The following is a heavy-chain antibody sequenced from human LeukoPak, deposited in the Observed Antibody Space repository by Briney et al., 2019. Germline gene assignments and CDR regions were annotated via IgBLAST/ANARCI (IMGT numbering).Heavy chain of an antibody. D-gene: IGHD6-13*01. V-gene: IGHV3-21*01. Sequence: PGGSLRLSCAASGFTFSSYSMNWVRQAPGKGLEWVSSISSSSSYIYYADSVKGRFTISRDNAKNSLYLQMNSLRAEDTAVYYCARVAAAGSFFIDYWGQGTLVTVSS. CDR1: GFTFSSYS. CDR2: ISSSSSYI. CDR3: ARVAAAGSFFIDY. J-gene: IGHJ4*02.